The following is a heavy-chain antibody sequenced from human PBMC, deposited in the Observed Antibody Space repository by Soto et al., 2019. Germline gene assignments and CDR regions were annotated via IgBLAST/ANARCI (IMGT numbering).Heavy chain of an antibody. D-gene: IGHD6-6*01. J-gene: IGHJ6*02. Sequence: ASVKVSCKASGYTFTSYAMHWVRQAPGQRLEWMGWINAGNGNTKYSQKFQGRVTITRDTSASTAYMELSSLRSEDTAVYYCARRGGSSSPHYYYYYGMDVWGQGTTVTV. V-gene: IGHV1-3*01. CDR3: ARRGGSSSPHYYYYYGMDV. CDR2: INAGNGNT. CDR1: GYTFTSYA.